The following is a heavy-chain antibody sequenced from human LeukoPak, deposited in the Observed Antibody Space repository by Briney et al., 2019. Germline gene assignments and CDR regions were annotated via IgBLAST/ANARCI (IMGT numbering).Heavy chain of an antibody. CDR2: INPNSGDT. CDR1: GYTFTGYY. Sequence: ASVKVSCKASGYTFTGYYMHWVRQAPGQGLEWMGWINPNSGDTNYAQTLQGRFTMTTDTATTTAYMELNNLTFDDTAVYYCASATKRRVAAAWYWFDPWGQGTLVTVSS. CDR3: ASATKRRVAAAWYWFDP. D-gene: IGHD6-13*01. V-gene: IGHV1-2*02. J-gene: IGHJ5*02.